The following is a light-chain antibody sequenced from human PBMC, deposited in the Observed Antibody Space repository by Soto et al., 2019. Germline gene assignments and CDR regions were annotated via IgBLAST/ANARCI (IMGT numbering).Light chain of an antibody. Sequence: DIQMTHSPSSLSASTGDRVTITCRASQGISSYLAWYQQKPGKAPKLLIFAASSLQSGVPSRFSGSRSGPDFTLTISSLQLEDFATYYCQQSYSSPPTFGQGTKVDIK. CDR1: QGISSY. V-gene: IGKV1-39*01. J-gene: IGKJ1*01. CDR3: QQSYSSPPT. CDR2: AAS.